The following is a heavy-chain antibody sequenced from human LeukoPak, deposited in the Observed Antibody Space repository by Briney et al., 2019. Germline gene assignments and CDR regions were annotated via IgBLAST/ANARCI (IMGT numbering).Heavy chain of an antibody. J-gene: IGHJ4*02. CDR3: ASTYYYDSSGSQVGY. CDR2: INANSGGT. Sequence: ASVKVSCKASGYTFTGYYMHWVRQAPGQGLEWMGWINANSGGTNYAQKLQGRVTMTRDTSISTAYMELSRLRSDDTAVYYCASTYYYDSSGSQVGYWGQGTLVTVSS. V-gene: IGHV1-2*02. CDR1: GYTFTGYY. D-gene: IGHD3-22*01.